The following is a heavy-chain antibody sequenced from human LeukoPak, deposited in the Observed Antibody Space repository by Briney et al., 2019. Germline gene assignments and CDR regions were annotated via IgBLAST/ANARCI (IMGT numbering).Heavy chain of an antibody. Sequence: GGSLRLSCAASGFTFSSYGMHWVRQAPGKGLEWVAVIWYDGRYKFYADSLKGRFTIPRDNSKNTLYLQMNSLRAEDTAVYYCARVNRGDAFDIWGQGTLVTVSS. CDR2: IWYDGRYK. CDR3: ARVNRGDAFDI. J-gene: IGHJ3*02. CDR1: GFTFSSYG. V-gene: IGHV3-33*01.